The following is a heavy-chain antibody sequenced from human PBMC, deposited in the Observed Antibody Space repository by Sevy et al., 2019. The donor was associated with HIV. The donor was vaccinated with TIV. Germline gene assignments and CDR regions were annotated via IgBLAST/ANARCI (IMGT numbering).Heavy chain of an antibody. V-gene: IGHV3-23*01. CDR3: AKSPPTNVTTRGDNWFDP. CDR1: GFTFWSFA. D-gene: IGHD1-1*01. CDR2: ISGSSRST. J-gene: IGHJ5*02. Sequence: GGCLRLSCAASGFTFWSFAMTWVRQAPGKGLEWVSIISGSSRSTYYADSVKGRFTISRDNSKNTLFLQMNSLRAEDTVVDYCAKSPPTNVTTRGDNWFDPWGQGTLVTVSS.